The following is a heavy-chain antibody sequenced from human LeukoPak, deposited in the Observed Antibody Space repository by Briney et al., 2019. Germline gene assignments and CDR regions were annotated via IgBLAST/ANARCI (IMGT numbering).Heavy chain of an antibody. J-gene: IGHJ5*02. CDR2: IYHSGST. CDR1: GYSISSGYY. CDR3: ARHSRLYSYPSGPGWFDP. D-gene: IGHD5-18*01. V-gene: IGHV4-38-2*01. Sequence: PSETLSLTCAVSGYSISSGYYCGWIRQPPGKGLEWIGSIYHSGSTYYNPSLKSRVTISVDASKNQFSLKLGSVTAADTAVYYCARHSRLYSYPSGPGWFDPWGQGTLVTVSS.